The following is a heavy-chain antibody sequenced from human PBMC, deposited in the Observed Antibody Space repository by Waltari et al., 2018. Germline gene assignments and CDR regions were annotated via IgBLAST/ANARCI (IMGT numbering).Heavy chain of an antibody. CDR2: INHSGST. Sequence: QVQLQQWGAGLLKPSETLSLTCAVYGGSFSGYYWSWIRQPPGKGLEWIGEINHSGSTNYNPSLKSRVTISVDTSKNQFSLKLSSVTAADTAVYYCARVRSGGYRDAFDIWGQGTMVTVSS. V-gene: IGHV4-34*01. J-gene: IGHJ3*02. CDR3: ARVRSGGYRDAFDI. D-gene: IGHD1-26*01. CDR1: GGSFSGYY.